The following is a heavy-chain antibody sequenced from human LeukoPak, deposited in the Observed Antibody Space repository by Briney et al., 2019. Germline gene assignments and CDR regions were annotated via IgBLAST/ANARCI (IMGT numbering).Heavy chain of an antibody. CDR2: IYYSGST. V-gene: IGHV4-39*01. CDR3: ASNIVVVPAAPPLWFDP. Sequence: SETLSLTCTVSGGSISSSSYYWGWIRQPPGKGLEWIGSIYYSGSTYYNPSLKSRVTISVDTSKNQFSLKLSSVTAADTAVYYCASNIVVVPAAPPLWFDPWGQGTLVTVSS. J-gene: IGHJ5*02. D-gene: IGHD2-2*01. CDR1: GGSISSSSYY.